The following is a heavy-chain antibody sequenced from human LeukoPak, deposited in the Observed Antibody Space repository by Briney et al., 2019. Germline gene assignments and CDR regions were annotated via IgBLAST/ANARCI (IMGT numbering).Heavy chain of an antibody. V-gene: IGHV3-53*01. CDR3: ARGVTMVRGVRFFDY. CDR2: IYSGGST. J-gene: IGHJ4*02. CDR1: GFTVSSNY. Sequence: PGGSLRLSCAASGFTVSSNYMSWVRQAPGKGLEWVSVIYSGGSTYYADSVKGRFTISRDNSKNTLYLQMNSLRAEDTAVYYCARGVTMVRGVRFFDYWGQGTLVTVSS. D-gene: IGHD3-10*01.